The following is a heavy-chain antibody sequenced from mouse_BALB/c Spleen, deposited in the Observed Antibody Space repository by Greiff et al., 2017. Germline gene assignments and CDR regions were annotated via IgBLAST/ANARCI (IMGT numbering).Heavy chain of an antibody. CDR3: TRDRGFITKVVDYAMDY. CDR2: ISSGGSYT. V-gene: IGHV5-6-4*01. CDR1: GFTFSSYT. D-gene: IGHD1-1*01. J-gene: IGHJ4*01. Sequence: EVQRVESGGGLVKPGGSLKLSCAASGFTFSSYTMSWVRQTPEKRLEWVATISSGGSYTYYPDSVKGRFTISRDNAKNTLYLQMSSLKSEDTAMYYCTRDRGFITKVVDYAMDYWGQGTSVTVSS.